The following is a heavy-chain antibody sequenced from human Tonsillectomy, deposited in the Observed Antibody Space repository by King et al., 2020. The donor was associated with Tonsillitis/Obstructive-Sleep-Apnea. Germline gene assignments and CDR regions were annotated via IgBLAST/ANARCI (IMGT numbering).Heavy chain of an antibody. CDR3: ARDFLYQGN. J-gene: IGHJ6*02. Sequence: VQLVESGGALVQPGGSLRLSCEASGFTFSRYWMHWVRHAPGKGLVWVSRNSTDGSSTTYAGSVKGRFSISRDNAKNTVYLQMNSLRVEDTAVYYCARDFLYQGNWGQGTTVTVSS. V-gene: IGHV3-74*01. CDR2: NSTDGSST. CDR1: GFTFSRYW. D-gene: IGHD2-2*01.